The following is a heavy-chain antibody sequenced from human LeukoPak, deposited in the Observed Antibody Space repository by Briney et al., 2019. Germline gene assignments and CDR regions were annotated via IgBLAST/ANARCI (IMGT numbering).Heavy chain of an antibody. Sequence: GGSLRLSCAASGFTFSSYAMSWVRQAPGKGREWVSSISSSSSYIYYADSVKGRFTISRDNDKNSLYLQMNSLRAEDTAIYYCARDKNYYDSSGRRKVTDYWGQGTLVTVSS. V-gene: IGHV3-21*01. J-gene: IGHJ4*02. D-gene: IGHD3-22*01. CDR3: ARDKNYYDSSGRRKVTDY. CDR2: ISSSSSYI. CDR1: GFTFSSYA.